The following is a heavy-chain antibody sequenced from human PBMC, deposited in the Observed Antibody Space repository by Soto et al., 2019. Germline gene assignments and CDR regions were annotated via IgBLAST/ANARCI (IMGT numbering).Heavy chain of an antibody. CDR3: TRDVVNYDILTLVDYYYMDV. V-gene: IGHV3-49*03. D-gene: IGHD3-9*01. Sequence: GGSLRLSCTASGFTFGDYAMSWFRQAPGKGLEWVGFIRSKAYGGTTEYAASVKGRFTISRDDSKSIAYLQMNSLKTEDTAVYYCTRDVVNYDILTLVDYYYMDVWGKGTTVTVSS. CDR1: GFTFGDYA. J-gene: IGHJ6*03. CDR2: IRSKAYGGTT.